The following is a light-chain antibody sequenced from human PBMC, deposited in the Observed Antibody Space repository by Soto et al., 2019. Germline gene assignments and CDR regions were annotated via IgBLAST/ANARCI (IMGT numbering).Light chain of an antibody. Sequence: QSVLTQAPSASGTPGQRVTISCSGSSSNIGSNTVNWYQQLPGTDPKLLIYNNAQRPSGVPDRFSGSKSGTSASLAIGGLQSEDEADYYCAVWDDSLNGWVFGGGTKLTVL. CDR2: NNA. J-gene: IGLJ3*02. V-gene: IGLV1-44*01. CDR3: AVWDDSLNGWV. CDR1: SSNIGSNT.